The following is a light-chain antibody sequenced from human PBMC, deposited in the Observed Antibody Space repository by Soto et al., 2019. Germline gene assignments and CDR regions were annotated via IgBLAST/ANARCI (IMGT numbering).Light chain of an antibody. CDR1: SSDVGAYNY. Sequence: QSVLTQPASVSGSPGQSITVSCTGSSSDVGAYNYVSWYQQHPGKAPKLMIYEVSNRPSGVSNRFSGSKSGNTASLTISGLQAEDEADYYCCAYAGGDHLFVFGGGTKVTVL. V-gene: IGLV2-14*01. CDR3: CAYAGGDHLFV. J-gene: IGLJ1*01. CDR2: EVS.